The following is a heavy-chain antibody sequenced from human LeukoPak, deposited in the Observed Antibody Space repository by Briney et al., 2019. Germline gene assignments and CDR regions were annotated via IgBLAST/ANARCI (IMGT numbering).Heavy chain of an antibody. Sequence: GGSLRLSCAASGFTFSSYAMSWVRQAPGKGLEWVSDISGSGGTTYYADSVQGRFTISRENAKKTLYLQMRSLRAEDTAVYYCAKGAVVAAIFPLDYWGQGTLVIVSS. J-gene: IGHJ4*02. D-gene: IGHD6-19*01. CDR2: ISGSGGTT. CDR1: GFTFSSYA. V-gene: IGHV3-23*01. CDR3: AKGAVVAAIFPLDY.